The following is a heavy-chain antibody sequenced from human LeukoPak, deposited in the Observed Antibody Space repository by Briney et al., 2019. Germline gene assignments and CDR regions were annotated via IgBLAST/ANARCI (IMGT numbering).Heavy chain of an antibody. CDR1: GIPFSSFG. CDR3: FGGGYEAY. D-gene: IGHD1-26*01. Sequence: GGYLRLSCAASGIPFSSFGMHWVRQAPGKGLEWVSFIRYDSTDKYYAESVKGRFTISRDNSKNTLYLQMNSLRAEDTAVYYCFGGGYEAYWGQGALVTVSS. V-gene: IGHV3-30*02. CDR2: IRYDSTDK. J-gene: IGHJ4*02.